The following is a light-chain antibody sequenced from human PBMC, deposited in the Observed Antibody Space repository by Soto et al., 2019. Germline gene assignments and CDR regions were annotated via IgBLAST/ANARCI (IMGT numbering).Light chain of an antibody. CDR1: SGSVSTTYY. CDR3: RLNMGGGLVV. CDR2: STN. J-gene: IGLJ2*01. V-gene: IGLV8-61*01. Sequence: QTVVTQEPSFSVSPGGTVTLTCGLTSGSVSTTYYPSWYQQTPGQAPRTLIYSTNIRSSGVPDRFSGSILGNKAALTITGAQEYDDSDDQCRLNMGGGLVVFGVGTKLTVL.